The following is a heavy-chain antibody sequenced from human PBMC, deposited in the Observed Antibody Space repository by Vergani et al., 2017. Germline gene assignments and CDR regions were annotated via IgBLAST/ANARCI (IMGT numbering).Heavy chain of an antibody. J-gene: IGHJ5*02. CDR1: GFTFSSYA. V-gene: IGHV3-23*03. CDR2: IYSGGSST. D-gene: IGHD3-10*01. CDR3: AKESGVLRTLSFDP. Sequence: EVQLLESGGGLVQPGGSLRLSCAASGFTFSSYAMSWVRQAPGKGLEWVSVIYSGGSSTYYADSVKGRFTISRDNSKNTLYLQMNSLRAEDTAVYYCAKESGVLRTLSFDPWGQGTLVTVSS.